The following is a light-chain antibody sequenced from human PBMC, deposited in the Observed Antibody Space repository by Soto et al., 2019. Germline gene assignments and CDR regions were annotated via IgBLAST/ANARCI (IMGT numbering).Light chain of an antibody. Sequence: EKVMTQSPATLSMSPGERDTLSCRASQSVSSYLAWYQQKTGQAPRLLIYGASTRATGIPARFSGSGSGTEFTLTISSLQSEDFAVYYCQQYNNWPYWTFGQGNKVEIK. CDR3: QQYNNWPYWT. J-gene: IGKJ1*01. V-gene: IGKV3-15*01. CDR2: GAS. CDR1: QSVSSY.